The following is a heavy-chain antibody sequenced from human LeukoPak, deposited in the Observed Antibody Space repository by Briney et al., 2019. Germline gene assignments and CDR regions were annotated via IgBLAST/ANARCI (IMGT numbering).Heavy chain of an antibody. CDR3: ASRYNWNDVQGSYYYYYGMDV. V-gene: IGHV4-34*01. J-gene: IGHJ6*02. CDR1: GGSLSGFY. CDR2: MKHSGSP. Sequence: SETLSLTCAVYGGSLSGFYWRWIRQRPGKGREWIGEMKHSGSPNYNPSLKSRVTISVDTSKNQFSLKLSSVTAADTAVYYCASRYNWNDVQGSYYYYYGMDVWGQGTTVTVSS. D-gene: IGHD1-1*01.